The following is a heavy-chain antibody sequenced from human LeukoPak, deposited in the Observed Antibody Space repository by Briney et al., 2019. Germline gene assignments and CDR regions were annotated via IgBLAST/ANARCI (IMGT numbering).Heavy chain of an antibody. CDR2: ISRNSRHV. CDR3: VRDMSTATTCYLQH. D-gene: IGHD4-17*01. V-gene: IGHV3-21*06. Sequence: GGSLRLSCRASGFTFSAYSMNWVRQAPGKGLEWVSSISRNSRHVYYADSVNGRFSISREHADNSVFLQINGLTAEDTALYYCVRDMSTATTCYLQHWGQGTLVTVSS. J-gene: IGHJ1*01. CDR1: GFTFSAYS.